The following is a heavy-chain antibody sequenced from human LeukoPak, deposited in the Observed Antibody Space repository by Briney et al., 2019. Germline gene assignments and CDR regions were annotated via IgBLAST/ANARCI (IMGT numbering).Heavy chain of an antibody. J-gene: IGHJ4*02. CDR2: IYHSGST. CDR3: ARVHHQYDFWSGYGAPSYFDY. V-gene: IGHV4-4*02. D-gene: IGHD3-3*01. CDR1: GGSISSSNW. Sequence: SETLSLTCAVSGGSISSSNWWSWVRQPPGKGLEWIGEIYHSGSTNYNPSLKSRVTISVDKSKNQFSLKLSSVTAADTAVYYCARVHHQYDFWSGYGAPSYFDYWGQGTLVTVSS.